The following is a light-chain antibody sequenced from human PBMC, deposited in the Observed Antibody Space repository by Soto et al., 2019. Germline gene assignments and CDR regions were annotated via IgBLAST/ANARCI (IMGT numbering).Light chain of an antibody. Sequence: DIVLTQSPGTLSLSPGDRATLSCRASQSITGNYLAWHQQKPGQAPKLLIYGASTRAPGIPDRFNGSGSGTDFTLSISSLQPDDFATYYCQQYNAYSEYTFGQGTKLEIK. V-gene: IGKV3-20*01. CDR2: GAS. CDR1: QSITGNY. CDR3: QQYNAYSEYT. J-gene: IGKJ2*01.